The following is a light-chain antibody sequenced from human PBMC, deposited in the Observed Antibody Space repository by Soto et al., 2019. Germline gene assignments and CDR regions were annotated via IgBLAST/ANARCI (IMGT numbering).Light chain of an antibody. V-gene: IGLV2-14*01. CDR1: SSDVGGYNY. CDR3: SSYASRATLV. CDR2: EVS. J-gene: IGLJ1*01. Sequence: QSALTQPASVSGSPGQSITVSCTGTSSDVGGYNYVSWYPQHPGKAPKLMIYEVSNRPSGVSNRFSGSKSGNTASLTISGLQAEDEADYYCSSYASRATLVFGTGTNVTVL.